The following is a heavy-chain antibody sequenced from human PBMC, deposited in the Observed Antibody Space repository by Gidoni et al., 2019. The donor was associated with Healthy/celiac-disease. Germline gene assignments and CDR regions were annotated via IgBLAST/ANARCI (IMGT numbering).Heavy chain of an antibody. Sequence: QVQLVESGGGLVKPGGSLSISCAASGFTFSDYYMSWIRQAPGKGLGWVSYISSSGSTIYYADSVKGRFTISRDNAKNSLYLQMNSLRAEDTAVYYCAREDDSSGYYYRTDAFDIWGQGTMVTVSS. D-gene: IGHD3-22*01. CDR1: GFTFSDYY. J-gene: IGHJ3*02. CDR3: AREDDSSGYYYRTDAFDI. V-gene: IGHV3-11*01. CDR2: ISSSGSTI.